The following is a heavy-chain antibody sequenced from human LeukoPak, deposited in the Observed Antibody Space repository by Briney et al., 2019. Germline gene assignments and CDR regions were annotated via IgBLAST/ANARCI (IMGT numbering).Heavy chain of an antibody. CDR1: GYTFTGYY. CDR2: VNPNSGGT. Sequence: ASVKVSCKASGYTFTGYYMHWGRQAPAQGLEWMGWVNPNSGGTSYAQKFQGRVTMTRDTSITTTYMELSRLTSDDTALYYWARAAGPRRYNWFDPWGQGTLVTVSS. CDR3: ARAAGPRRYNWFDP. V-gene: IGHV1-2*02. J-gene: IGHJ5*02. D-gene: IGHD1-14*01.